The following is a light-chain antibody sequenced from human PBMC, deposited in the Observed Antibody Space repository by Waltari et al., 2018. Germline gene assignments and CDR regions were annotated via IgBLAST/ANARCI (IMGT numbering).Light chain of an antibody. CDR1: QSVRSY. V-gene: IGKV3-11*01. CDR3: LQRSSWPWT. Sequence: EIVLTQSPAPLSLSPGERANLPCRSSQSVRSYLAWYQQKVGQAPRLLIYDASNRVTGIPARFSGSGSGTDFTFTISSLEPEDFAVYYCLQRSSWPWTFGQGTKVEIK. J-gene: IGKJ1*01. CDR2: DAS.